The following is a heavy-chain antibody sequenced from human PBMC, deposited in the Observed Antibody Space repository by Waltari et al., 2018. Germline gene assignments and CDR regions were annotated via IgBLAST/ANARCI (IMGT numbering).Heavy chain of an antibody. CDR2: IKKDGSEE. CDR3: ARDQWFAFDI. Sequence: EVQLVESGGGLVQPGGSLRLSCAASGFTLSSYWMSWVRQAPGKGREWGANIKKDGSEEDYVDSVRGRFTISRDNAKNSLYLQMNSLRPEDTAVYYCARDQWFAFDIWGQGTMVTVSS. CDR1: GFTLSSYW. J-gene: IGHJ3*02. V-gene: IGHV3-7*01. D-gene: IGHD3-22*01.